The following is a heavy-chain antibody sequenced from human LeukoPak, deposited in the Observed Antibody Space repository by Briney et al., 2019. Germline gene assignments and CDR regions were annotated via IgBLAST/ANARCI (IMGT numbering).Heavy chain of an antibody. J-gene: IGHJ4*02. CDR1: EYTLTSYY. D-gene: IGHD1-7*01. Sequence: GASVKVSCKASEYTLTSYYLHWVRQAPGQGLEWMAIINPSGGSTSHAQKFQGRVTMTTDTSTSTAYMELRSLRSDDTAVYYCARGFIVTGTILYFDYWGQGTLVTVSS. CDR2: INPSGGST. CDR3: ARGFIVTGTILYFDY. V-gene: IGHV1-46*01.